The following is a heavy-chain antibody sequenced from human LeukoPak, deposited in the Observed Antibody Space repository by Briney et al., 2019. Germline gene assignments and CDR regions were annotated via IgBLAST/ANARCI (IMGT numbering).Heavy chain of an antibody. Sequence: PSETLSLTCTVSGGSISSGSYYWSWIRQPAGKGLEWIGRIYTSGSTNYNPSLKSRVTMSVDTSKNQFSLKLSSVTAADTAVYYCARGGDTPFDYWGQGTLVTVSS. J-gene: IGHJ4*02. CDR2: IYTSGST. V-gene: IGHV4-61*02. D-gene: IGHD2-2*02. CDR3: ARGGDTPFDY. CDR1: GGSISSGSYY.